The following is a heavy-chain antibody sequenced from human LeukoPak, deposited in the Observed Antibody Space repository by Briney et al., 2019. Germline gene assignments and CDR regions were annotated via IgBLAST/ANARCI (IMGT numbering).Heavy chain of an antibody. D-gene: IGHD3-22*01. J-gene: IGHJ2*01. CDR3: AKDRHYYDSSGYYYWNFDL. CDR1: GFTFSSYA. Sequence: GGSLRLSCAASGFTFSSYAMSWVREAPGKGLEWVSAISGSGGSTYYADSVKGRFTISRDNSKNTLYLQMNSLRAEDTAVYYCAKDRHYYDSSGYYYWNFDLWGRGTLVTVSS. V-gene: IGHV3-23*01. CDR2: ISGSGGST.